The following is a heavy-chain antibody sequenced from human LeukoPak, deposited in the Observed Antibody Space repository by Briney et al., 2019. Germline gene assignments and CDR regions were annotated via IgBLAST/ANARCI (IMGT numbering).Heavy chain of an antibody. V-gene: IGHV3-13*01. J-gene: IGHJ4*02. CDR1: GFTFRIYD. D-gene: IGHD6-19*01. Sequence: AGGPLRLSCAASGFTFRIYDMHWVRHVRGKAVEGVSAVGISGDTYYAGSGKGRFTISRENAKNSLYLQMNSLTAGDTAVYYCVRGGIQVSGIDDIDYWGQGTLVTVSS. CDR3: VRGGIQVSGIDDIDY. CDR2: VGISGDT.